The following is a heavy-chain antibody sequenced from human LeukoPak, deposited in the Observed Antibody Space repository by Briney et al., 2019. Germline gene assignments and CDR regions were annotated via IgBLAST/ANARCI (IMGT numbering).Heavy chain of an antibody. D-gene: IGHD6-19*01. J-gene: IGHJ4*02. V-gene: IGHV4-31*02. CDR3: ARERSGAVAATVLVY. CDR1: LGSPCRGGYY. Sequence: PSQTPSDSRIDPLGSPCRGGYYCGWIRQHPGKGLEWIGYSYYSGSTDYNPSLKRRVTISVDTSKNQFSLRLSSVTAADTAVYYCARERSGAVAATVLVYWGQGTMVTVSS. CDR2: SYYSGST.